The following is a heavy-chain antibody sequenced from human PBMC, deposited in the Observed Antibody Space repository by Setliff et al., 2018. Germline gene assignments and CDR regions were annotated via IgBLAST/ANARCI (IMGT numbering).Heavy chain of an antibody. CDR1: GFSISSGYY. J-gene: IGHJ5*02. Sequence: LSLPCAVPGFSISSGYYWGWIRQPPGKGLEWIVNIHHSGKAYYNPSLKSRVTMSVDTSKNHVSLKLSSVTAADTAVYYCARAHTWSLPNDNSGYPGWFDPWGQGTLVTVSS. V-gene: IGHV4-38-2*01. CDR2: IHHSGKA. D-gene: IGHD3-22*01. CDR3: ARAHTWSLPNDNSGYPGWFDP.